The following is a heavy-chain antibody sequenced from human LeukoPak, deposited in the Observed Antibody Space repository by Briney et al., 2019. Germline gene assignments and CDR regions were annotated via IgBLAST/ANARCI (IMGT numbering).Heavy chain of an antibody. V-gene: IGHV3-9*01. J-gene: IGHJ6*02. D-gene: IGHD3-10*01. CDR3: AKDVSQTMGMDV. CDR2: ISWNSGSI. Sequence: GGSLRLSCAAPGFTFDDYAMHWVRQAPGKGLEWVSGISWNSGSIGYADSVKGRFTISRDNAKNSLYLQMNSLRAEDTALYYCAKDVSQTMGMDVWGQGTTVTVSS. CDR1: GFTFDDYA.